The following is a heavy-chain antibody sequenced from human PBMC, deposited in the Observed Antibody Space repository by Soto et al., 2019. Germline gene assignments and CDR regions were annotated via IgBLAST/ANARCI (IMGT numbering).Heavy chain of an antibody. CDR1: GVSFNNNG. Sequence: QVQLVQSGAEVKKPGSSVKVSCKTSGVSFNNNGIGWVRQAPGHGLEWMGGVSPPFRTSNYARKFQGRIPITADASTRTVNRELSSLTSEDTAQYYCARVLYYGSGSYSPYGMDVWGQGTTVTVSS. J-gene: IGHJ6*02. CDR3: ARVLYYGSGSYSPYGMDV. V-gene: IGHV1-69*01. D-gene: IGHD3-10*01. CDR2: VSPPFRTS.